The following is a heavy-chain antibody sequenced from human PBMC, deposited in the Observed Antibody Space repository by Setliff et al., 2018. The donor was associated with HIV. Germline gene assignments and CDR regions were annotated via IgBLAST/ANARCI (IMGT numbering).Heavy chain of an antibody. V-gene: IGHV4-4*07. Sequence: PSETLSLTCTVSGGSISSHCWSWIRQPPGKGLEWIGRIYASGSTNYNPSLKSRVTISVDTSKNQFSLKLSSVTAADTAVYYCARANFWSGYYGYWGQGTLVTVSS. CDR2: IYASGST. J-gene: IGHJ4*02. CDR3: ARANFWSGYYGY. CDR1: GGSISSHC. D-gene: IGHD3-3*01.